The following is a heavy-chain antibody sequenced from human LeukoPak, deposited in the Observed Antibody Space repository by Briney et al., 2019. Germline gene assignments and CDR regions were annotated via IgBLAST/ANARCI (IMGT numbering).Heavy chain of an antibody. D-gene: IGHD5-12*01. J-gene: IGHJ5*02. Sequence: QPGGSLRLSCVASGIDFNVYEFHWVRQSPGKGLEWVALISDNGLRTEYAESLKGRFTVSRDNSKHTVDLQMNNLRVEDTAVYFCARERRGYGYGTLDPWGQGTLVTVSS. V-gene: IGHV3-30*04. CDR3: ARERRGYGYGTLDP. CDR2: ISDNGLRT. CDR1: GIDFNVYE.